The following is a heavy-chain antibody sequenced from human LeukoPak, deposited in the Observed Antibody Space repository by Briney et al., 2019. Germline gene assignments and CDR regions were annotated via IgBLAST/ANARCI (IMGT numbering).Heavy chain of an antibody. CDR1: GGTFSSYA. Sequence: SVKVSCRASGGTFSSYAISWVRQAPGQGLEWMGGIIPIFGTANYAQKFQGRVTITTDESTSTAYMELSSLRSEDTAVYYCARDQDYYDSSGYDYWGQGTLVTVSS. CDR2: IIPIFGTA. J-gene: IGHJ4*02. V-gene: IGHV1-69*05. D-gene: IGHD3-22*01. CDR3: ARDQDYYDSSGYDY.